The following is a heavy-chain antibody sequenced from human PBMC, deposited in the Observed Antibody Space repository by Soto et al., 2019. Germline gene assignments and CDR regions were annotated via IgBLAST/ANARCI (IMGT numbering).Heavy chain of an antibody. V-gene: IGHV1-2*04. J-gene: IGHJ6*03. CDR2: INPNSGDT. CDR1: GYTFTGYY. CDR3: ARGGGLNYYYYMDV. Sequence: QVQLVQSGAEVKKPGASVKVSCKASGYTFTGYYIHWVRQAPGQGLEWMGWINPNSGDTDYAQNFQDWVTMTRDMSISTAYMELNRLKSDDTAVYYCARGGGLNYYYYMDVWGKGTTVTVSS.